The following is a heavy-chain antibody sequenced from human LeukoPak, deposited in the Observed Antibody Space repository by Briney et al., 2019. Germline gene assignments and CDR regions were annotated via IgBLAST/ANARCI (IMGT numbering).Heavy chain of an antibody. CDR2: FYPEDGET. V-gene: IGHV1-24*01. Sequence: ASVKVSCKVSGYTLTELSMHWARQAPGKGGEWMGGFYPEDGETIYAQKFQGRVTMTEDTSTDTPYMELSSLRSEDTAVYYCAIPDYGDYGATYYFDYWGQGTLVTVSS. D-gene: IGHD4-17*01. CDR3: AIPDYGDYGATYYFDY. J-gene: IGHJ4*02. CDR1: GYTLTELS.